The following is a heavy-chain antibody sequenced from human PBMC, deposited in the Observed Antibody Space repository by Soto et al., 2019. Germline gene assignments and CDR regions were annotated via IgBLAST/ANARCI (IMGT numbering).Heavy chain of an antibody. CDR3: ARQRSSLAGPDY. CDR2: IDPSDSYT. CDR1: GYSFTSYW. D-gene: IGHD6-19*01. J-gene: IGHJ4*02. Sequence: HGESLKISCKGSGYSFTSYWISWVRQMPGKGLEWMGRIDPSDSYTNYSPSFQGHVTISADKSISTAYLQWSSLKASDTAMYYCARQRSSLAGPDYWGQGTLVTAPQ. V-gene: IGHV5-10-1*01.